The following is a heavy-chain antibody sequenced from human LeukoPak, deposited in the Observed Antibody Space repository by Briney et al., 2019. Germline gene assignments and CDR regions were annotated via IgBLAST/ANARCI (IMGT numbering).Heavy chain of an antibody. CDR1: GYTFTSYY. Sequence: GASVKVSCKASGYTFTSYYMHWVRQAPGQGLEWMGIINPSGGSTSYAQKFQGRVTMTRDMSTSTVYMELSSLRSEDTAVYYCARGYDGSGYYYRNWYFDLWGRGTLVTVSS. V-gene: IGHV1-46*01. D-gene: IGHD3-22*01. J-gene: IGHJ2*01. CDR3: ARGYDGSGYYYRNWYFDL. CDR2: INPSGGST.